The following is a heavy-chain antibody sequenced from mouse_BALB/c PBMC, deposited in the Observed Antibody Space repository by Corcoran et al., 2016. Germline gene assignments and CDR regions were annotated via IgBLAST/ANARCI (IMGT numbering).Heavy chain of an antibody. CDR1: GYSITSGYY. J-gene: IGHJ3*01. Sequence: DVQLQESGPGLVKPSQSLSLTCSVTGYSITSGYYWNWIRQFPGNKLEWMGYISYDGSNNYNPYLKNRISITLEKAKNQFFLKLNSVTTEDTATYYCARDVYYGNPFAYWGQGTLVTVSA. D-gene: IGHD2-1*01. V-gene: IGHV3-6*02. CDR2: ISYDGSN. CDR3: ARDVYYGNPFAY.